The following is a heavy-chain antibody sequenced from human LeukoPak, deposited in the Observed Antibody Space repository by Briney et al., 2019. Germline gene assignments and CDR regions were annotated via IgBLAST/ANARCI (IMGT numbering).Heavy chain of an antibody. J-gene: IGHJ5*02. D-gene: IGHD6-13*01. Sequence: ASVKVSCKASGYTFTSYDINWVRQATGQGLECLGWKNPNSGNTGYAQKFEGRVTMTRKTSISTAYMGLSSLRYEDTAVYYCARRRLSSRGVGYNWFDPWGQGTLVIVSS. CDR2: KNPNSGNT. CDR1: GYTFTSYD. CDR3: ARRRLSSRGVGYNWFDP. V-gene: IGHV1-8*01.